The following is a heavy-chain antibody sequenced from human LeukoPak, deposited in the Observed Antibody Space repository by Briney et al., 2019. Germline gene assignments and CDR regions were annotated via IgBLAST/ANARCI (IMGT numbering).Heavy chain of an antibody. V-gene: IGHV4-31*02. CDR2: IYYSGST. CDR3: ARRGIDYNILTGYEYYFVY. Sequence: GGCYCRWVRRHLKKKQEWIGYIYYSGSTYYNPSLKSRVTISVGTSKSQFSLKLSSVTAADTAVYYCARRGIDYNILTGYEYYFVYWGQGTLVTVSS. CDR1: GGCY. D-gene: IGHD3-9*01. J-gene: IGHJ4*02.